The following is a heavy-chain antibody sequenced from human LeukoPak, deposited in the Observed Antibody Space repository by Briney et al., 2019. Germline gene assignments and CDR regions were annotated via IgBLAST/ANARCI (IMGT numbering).Heavy chain of an antibody. CDR2: IFDSGST. V-gene: IGHV4-59*01. Sequence: SETLSLTCSVSGVSISSYYWSWIRQSPGKGLEWIGSIFDSGSTSYNPSLKSRVTISVDTSKNHFSLELSSVTAADAAVYYCARDRRLKVGATYYYYYYMDVWGKGTTVTISS. D-gene: IGHD1-26*01. J-gene: IGHJ6*03. CDR3: ARDRRLKVGATYYYYYYMDV. CDR1: GVSISSYY.